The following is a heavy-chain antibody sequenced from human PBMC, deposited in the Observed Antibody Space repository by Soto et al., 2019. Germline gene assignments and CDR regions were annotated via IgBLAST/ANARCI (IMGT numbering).Heavy chain of an antibody. V-gene: IGHV3-21*02. CDR3: TRDASRDRRARAWCDP. CDR2: ISSTRAYI. J-gene: IGHJ5*02. Sequence: EVQLVESGGGLVKPGGSLRLSCAASVFTFRSFTMNWVRQAPGKGLEWVSTISSTRAYIYYTDALRGRFTIPRDNAKTSLHLQMHTLRVKDTAVYYCTRDASRDRRARAWCDPWGPGNLVTVSS. CDR1: VFTFRSFT.